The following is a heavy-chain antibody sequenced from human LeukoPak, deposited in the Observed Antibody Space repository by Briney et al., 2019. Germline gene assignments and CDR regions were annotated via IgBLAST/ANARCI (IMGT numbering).Heavy chain of an antibody. J-gene: IGHJ4*02. Sequence: SETLPLTCTVSGGYVCSGLYYWSSIPQPPGNGLDWIGFMYYSRSTSHHPSIKSRVTLSVDTSKNHASLTLISVPAAVTARYYCAKLAIAGTGPDCWGQGTLVTVSS. V-gene: IGHV4-61*01. D-gene: IGHD6-13*01. CDR1: GGYVCSGLYY. CDR3: AKLAIAGTGPDC. CDR2: MYYSRST.